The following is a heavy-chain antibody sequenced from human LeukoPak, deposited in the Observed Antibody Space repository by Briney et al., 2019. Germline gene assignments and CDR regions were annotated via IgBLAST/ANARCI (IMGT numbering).Heavy chain of an antibody. J-gene: IGHJ4*02. CDR3: AKALGGSGWRFEN. CDR2: IYPGDSDT. V-gene: IGHV5-51*01. D-gene: IGHD6-19*01. CDR1: GYTFNYYW. Sequence: GESLKISCQASGYTFNYYWIAWVRQVPGKGLEFMGVIYPGDSDTRYRPSFQGQVTISADKSVSTAYLQWSSLKASDSAIYYCAKALGGSGWRFENWGQGTLVTVSS.